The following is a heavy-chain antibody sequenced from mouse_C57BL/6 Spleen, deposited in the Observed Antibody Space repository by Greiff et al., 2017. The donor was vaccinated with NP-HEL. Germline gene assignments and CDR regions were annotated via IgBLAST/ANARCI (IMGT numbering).Heavy chain of an antibody. CDR3: ARGDDYDAFDY. V-gene: IGHV3-6*01. CDR2: ISYDGSN. J-gene: IGHJ2*01. CDR1: GYSITSGYY. Sequence: EVKLMESGPGLVKPSQSLSLTCSVTGYSITSGYYWNWIRQFPGNKLEWMGYISYDGSNNYNPSLKNRISITRDTSKNQFFLKLNSVTTEDTATYYCARGDDYDAFDYWGQGTTLTVSS. D-gene: IGHD2-4*01.